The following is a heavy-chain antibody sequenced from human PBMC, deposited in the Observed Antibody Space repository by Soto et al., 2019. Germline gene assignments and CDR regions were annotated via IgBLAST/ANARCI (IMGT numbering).Heavy chain of an antibody. CDR3: AGEPKYYDILTGYYIFGAFDY. D-gene: IGHD3-9*01. J-gene: IGHJ4*02. V-gene: IGHV1-69*13. Sequence: SVKVSCKASGGTFSSYAISWVRQAPGQGLERMGGIIPIFGTANYAQKFQGRVTITADESTSTAYMELSSLRSEDTAVYYCAGEPKYYDILTGYYIFGAFDYWGQGTLVTVSS. CDR2: IIPIFGTA. CDR1: GGTFSSYA.